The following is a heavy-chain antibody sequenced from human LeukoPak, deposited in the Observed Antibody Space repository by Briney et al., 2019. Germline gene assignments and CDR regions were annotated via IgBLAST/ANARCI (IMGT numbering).Heavy chain of an antibody. CDR1: GYTFTSYG. Sequence: ASVKVSCKASGYTFTSYGISWVRQAPGQGLEWMGWISAYNGNTNYAQKLQGRVTMTTDTSTSTAYMELSRLRSDDTAVYYCARAGHDYYDSSGYVPWGQGTLVTVSS. CDR2: ISAYNGNT. CDR3: ARAGHDYYDSSGYVP. V-gene: IGHV1-18*01. J-gene: IGHJ5*02. D-gene: IGHD3-22*01.